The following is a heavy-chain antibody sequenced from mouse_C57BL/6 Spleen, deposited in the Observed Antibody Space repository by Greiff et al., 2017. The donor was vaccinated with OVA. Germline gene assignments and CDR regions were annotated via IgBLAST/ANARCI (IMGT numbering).Heavy chain of an antibody. CDR2: IYPGSGNT. J-gene: IGHJ3*01. D-gene: IGHD1-1*01. Sequence: QVQLQQSGAELVRPGASVKLSCKASGYTFTDYYINWAKQRPGQGLEWIARIYPGSGNTYYNEKFKGKATLTAEKSSSTAYMQLSSLTSEDSAVYFCARDYYGSSSWFAYWGQGTLVTVSA. CDR1: GYTFTDYY. CDR3: ARDYYGSSSWFAY. V-gene: IGHV1-76*01.